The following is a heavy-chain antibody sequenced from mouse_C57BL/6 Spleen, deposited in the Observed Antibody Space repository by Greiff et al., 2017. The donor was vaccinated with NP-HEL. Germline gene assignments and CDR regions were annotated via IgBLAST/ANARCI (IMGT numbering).Heavy chain of an antibody. CDR2: IDPSDSYT. V-gene: IGHV1-59*01. CDR3: ARSGTVAFDY. J-gene: IGHJ2*01. CDR1: GYTFTSYW. D-gene: IGHD1-1*01. Sequence: QVQLQQPGAELVRPGTSVKLSCKASGYTFTSYWMHWVKQRPGQGLEWIGVIDPSDSYTNYNQKFKGKATLTVDTSSSTAYMQLSSLTSEDSAVYYCARSGTVAFDYWGQGTTLTVSS.